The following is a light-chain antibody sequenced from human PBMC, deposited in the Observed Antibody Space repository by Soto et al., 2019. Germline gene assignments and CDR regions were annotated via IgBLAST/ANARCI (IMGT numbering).Light chain of an antibody. CDR2: DVA. CDR3: ATWDDDVSGPV. V-gene: IGLV2-14*03. Sequence: QSALTQPASVSASPGKSITISCTGTSSDVGGSNFVSWYQQHPGKPPKLIIYDVATRPSGVSNRFSGSKSGSTASLIISRLQTEDEADYYCATWDDDVSGPVFGGGTKLTVL. CDR1: SSDVGGSNF. J-gene: IGLJ3*02.